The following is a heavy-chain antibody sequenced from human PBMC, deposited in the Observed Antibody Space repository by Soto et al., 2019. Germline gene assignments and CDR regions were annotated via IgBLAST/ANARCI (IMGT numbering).Heavy chain of an antibody. CDR1: GFTFSSYS. D-gene: IGHD5-12*01. CDR3: ARDQVRYAPRRDGYNYKDAFDI. Sequence: GGSLRLSCAASGFTFSSYSMNWVRQAPGKGLEWVSSISSSSSYIYYADSVKGRFTISRDNAKNSLYLQMNSLRAEDTAVYYCARDQVRYAPRRDGYNYKDAFDIWGQGTMVTVSS. CDR2: ISSSSSYI. J-gene: IGHJ3*02. V-gene: IGHV3-21*01.